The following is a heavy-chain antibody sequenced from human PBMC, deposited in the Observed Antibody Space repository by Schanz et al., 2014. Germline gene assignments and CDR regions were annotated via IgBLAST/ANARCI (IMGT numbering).Heavy chain of an antibody. J-gene: IGHJ3*02. CDR3: ARENLNWEAFDI. Sequence: EVQLLESGGGVVQPGRSLRLSCAASGFTFSSYGMHWVRQSPGRGLEWVSGINWNGGSTGYADSVKGRFTISRDNAKNSLYLEMTSLRGEDTAVYYCARENLNWEAFDIWGQGTMVTVSS. V-gene: IGHV3-20*04. CDR1: GFTFSSYG. CDR2: INWNGGST. D-gene: IGHD7-27*01.